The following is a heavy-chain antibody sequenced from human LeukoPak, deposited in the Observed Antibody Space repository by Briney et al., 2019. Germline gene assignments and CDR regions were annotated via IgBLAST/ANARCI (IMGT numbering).Heavy chain of an antibody. CDR1: GYTFTSYY. CDR3: ARDGVVGALDY. J-gene: IGHJ4*02. Sequence: ASVTVSFKASGYTFTSYYMHWVRQAPGQGLEWMGIINPSGGSTSYAQKFQGRVTMTRDMSTSTVYMELSSLRSEDTAVYYCARDGVVGALDYWGQGTLVTVSS. V-gene: IGHV1-46*01. D-gene: IGHD1-26*01. CDR2: INPSGGST.